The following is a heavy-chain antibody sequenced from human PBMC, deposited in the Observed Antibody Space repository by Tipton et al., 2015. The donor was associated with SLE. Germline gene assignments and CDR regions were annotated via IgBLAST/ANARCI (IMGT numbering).Heavy chain of an antibody. V-gene: IGHV4-59*01. Sequence: TLSLTCTVSGGSISGYYWSWVRQPPGQGLEWIGYIHYRGSTNYNPSLKSRVTISLDTSENQFSLKLSSVTAADTAVYYCARDRYCGAGSCFDWYFDLWGRGTLV. CDR3: ARDRYCGAGSCFDWYFDL. J-gene: IGHJ2*01. CDR2: IHYRGST. CDR1: GGSISGYY. D-gene: IGHD2-15*01.